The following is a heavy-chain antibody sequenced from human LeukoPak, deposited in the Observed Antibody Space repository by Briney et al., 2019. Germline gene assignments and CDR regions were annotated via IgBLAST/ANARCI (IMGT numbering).Heavy chain of an antibody. J-gene: IGHJ6*03. CDR2: IKQDGSEK. Sequence: GGSLRLSCAASGFPFSIYSMSWVRQAPGKGLEWVANIKQDGSEKYYVDSVKGRFTISRDNAKNSLYLQMNSLRAEDTAVYYCARAGRKSRGVDIVRKKETGYYYYMDVWGKGTTVTVSS. CDR1: GFPFSIYS. CDR3: ARAGRKSRGVDIVRKKETGYYYYMDV. D-gene: IGHD2-15*01. V-gene: IGHV3-7*01.